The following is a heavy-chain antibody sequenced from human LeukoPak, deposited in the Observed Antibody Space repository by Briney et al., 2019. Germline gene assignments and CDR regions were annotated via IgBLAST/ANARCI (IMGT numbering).Heavy chain of an antibody. CDR1: GFTVSSNY. D-gene: IGHD6-19*01. CDR2: IYSGSSST. Sequence: PGGSLRLSCAASGFTVSSNYMSWVRQAPGKGLEWGSVIYSGSSSTYYTDSVKGRFTISRHNSKNTLSFQMTSLRAEDPAVNYCARVGSGWYDFDYWGQGTLVTVYS. CDR3: ARVGSGWYDFDY. V-gene: IGHV3-53*04. J-gene: IGHJ4*02.